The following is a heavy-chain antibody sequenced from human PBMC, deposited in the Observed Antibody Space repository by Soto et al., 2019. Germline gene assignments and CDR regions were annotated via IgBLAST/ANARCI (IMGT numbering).Heavy chain of an antibody. D-gene: IGHD2-2*01. CDR3: ARGACSSTSCYEDYYYYYMDV. J-gene: IGHJ6*03. CDR1: GYTFTSYA. Sequence: ASVKVSCKASGYTFTSYAMHWVRQAPGQRLEWMGWINAGNGNTKYSQKFQGRVTITRDTSASTAYMELSSLRSEDTAVYYCARGACSSTSCYEDYYYYYMDVWGKGTTVTVSS. V-gene: IGHV1-3*01. CDR2: INAGNGNT.